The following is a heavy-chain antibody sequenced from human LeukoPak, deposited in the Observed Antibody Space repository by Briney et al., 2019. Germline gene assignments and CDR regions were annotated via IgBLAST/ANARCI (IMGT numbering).Heavy chain of an antibody. V-gene: IGHV1-2*02. CDR3: ARAPMIVVVFPPRLDF. D-gene: IGHD3-22*01. J-gene: IGHJ4*02. CDR2: INPNTGGT. Sequence: ASVKVSCKTSGYTFTGYYMHWVRQAPGQGLEVMGCINPNTGGTNYAQNFQGRVTMTSDTSISTAYMELSSLRSDDTAMYYCARAPMIVVVFPPRLDFWGQGTLVTVTS. CDR1: GYTFTGYY.